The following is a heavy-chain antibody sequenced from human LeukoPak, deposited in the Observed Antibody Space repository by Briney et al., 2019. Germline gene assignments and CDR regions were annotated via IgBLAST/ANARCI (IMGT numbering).Heavy chain of an antibody. J-gene: IGHJ4*02. D-gene: IGHD3-9*01. CDR3: ANGPQYNTLTGYYKVRSHLDY. CDR1: GFTFSNYG. Sequence: GGSLILSCAASGFTFSNYGMQWVRQAPGKGLEWVAFIRYDGSIKHYADSVKGRFTISRDNSKNTLYLQMNSLRAEDTAVYYCANGPQYNTLTGYYKVRSHLDYWGQGTLVTVSS. V-gene: IGHV3-30*02. CDR2: IRYDGSIK.